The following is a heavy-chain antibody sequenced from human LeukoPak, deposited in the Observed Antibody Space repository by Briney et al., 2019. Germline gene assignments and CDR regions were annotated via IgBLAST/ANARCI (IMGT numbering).Heavy chain of an antibody. V-gene: IGHV3-7*05. D-gene: IGHD6-13*01. Sequence: PGGSLRLSCAASGFTFSDYWMSWVRQAPGKGLEWVANIKQDGSEKYYVDSVKGRFTISRDNAKNSLYLQMNSLRAEDTAVYYCARAYSSSWYYFDYWGQGTLVTVSS. J-gene: IGHJ4*02. CDR1: GFTFSDYW. CDR3: ARAYSSSWYYFDY. CDR2: IKQDGSEK.